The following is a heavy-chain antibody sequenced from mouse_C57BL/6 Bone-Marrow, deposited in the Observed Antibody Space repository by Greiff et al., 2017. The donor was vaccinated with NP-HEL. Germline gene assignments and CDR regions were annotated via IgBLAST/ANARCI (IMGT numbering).Heavy chain of an antibody. CDR1: GFTFSDYY. CDR2: ISNGGGST. V-gene: IGHV5-12*01. Sequence: EVKLMESGGGLVQPGGSLKLSCAASGFTFSDYYMYWVRQTPEKRLEWVAYISNGGGSTYYPDTVKGRFTISRDNAKNTLYLQMSRLKSEDTAMYYCARHGAYYSNFGFAYWGQGTLVTVSA. D-gene: IGHD2-5*01. CDR3: ARHGAYYSNFGFAY. J-gene: IGHJ3*01.